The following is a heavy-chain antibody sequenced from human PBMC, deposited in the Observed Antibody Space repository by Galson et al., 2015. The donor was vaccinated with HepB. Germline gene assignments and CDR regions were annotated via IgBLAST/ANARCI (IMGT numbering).Heavy chain of an antibody. CDR1: GYTFTSYA. V-gene: IGHV1-3*01. J-gene: IGHJ5*02. D-gene: IGHD2-2*01. Sequence: SVKVSCKASGYTFTSYAMHWVRQAPGQRLEWMGWINAGNGNTKYSQKFQGRVTITRDTSASTAYMELSSLRSEDTAVYYCAIVVVPAAPLGFDPWGQGTLVTVSS. CDR2: INAGNGNT. CDR3: AIVVVPAAPLGFDP.